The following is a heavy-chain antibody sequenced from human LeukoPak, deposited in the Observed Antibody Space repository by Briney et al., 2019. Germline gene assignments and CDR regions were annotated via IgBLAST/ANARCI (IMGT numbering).Heavy chain of an antibody. J-gene: IGHJ4*02. CDR1: GFTFSSYS. D-gene: IGHD5-18*01. Sequence: AGGSLRLSCAASGFTFSSYSMNWVRQAPGKGLEWVANIKKDGSEKYYVDSVNGRFTISRDTAKTSLYLQMNSLRVEDTAVYYCARHLSGVSGYTYGRGIDYWGQGTLVTVSS. CDR3: ARHLSGVSGYTYGRGIDY. V-gene: IGHV3-7*01. CDR2: IKKDGSEK.